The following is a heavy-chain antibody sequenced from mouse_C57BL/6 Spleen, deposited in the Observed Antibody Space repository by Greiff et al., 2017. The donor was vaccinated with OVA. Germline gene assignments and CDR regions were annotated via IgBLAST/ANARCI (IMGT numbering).Heavy chain of an antibody. J-gene: IGHJ1*03. D-gene: IGHD1-1*01. V-gene: IGHV5-16*01. CDR1: GFTFSDYY. Sequence: EVQLVESEGGLVQPGSSMKLSCTASGFTFSDYYMAWVRQVPEKGLEWVANINYDGSSTYYLDYLKSRYIISRDNAKNIIYLQMSSLKSEDTATYYCARIPSSYWYFDVWGTGTTVTVSS. CDR3: ARIPSSYWYFDV. CDR2: INYDGSST.